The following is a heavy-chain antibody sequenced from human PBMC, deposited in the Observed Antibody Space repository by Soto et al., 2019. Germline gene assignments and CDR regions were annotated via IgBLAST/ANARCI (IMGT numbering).Heavy chain of an antibody. V-gene: IGHV3-15*01. CDR2: IKSKTDGGTT. CDR1: GFTFSNAW. J-gene: IGHJ4*02. CDR3: TTGYYGSGIDY. D-gene: IGHD3-10*01. Sequence: EVQLVESGGGLVKPGGSLRLSCAASGFTFSNAWMSWVRQAPGKGLEWVGRIKSKTDGGTTDYAAPVKGRFTISRDDSKNTLYLQMNSLKTDDTAVYYCTTGYYGSGIDYWGQGTLVTVSS.